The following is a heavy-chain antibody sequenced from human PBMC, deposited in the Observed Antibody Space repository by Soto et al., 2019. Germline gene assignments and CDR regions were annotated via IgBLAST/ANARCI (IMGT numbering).Heavy chain of an antibody. CDR1: GFTFSSYG. J-gene: IGHJ4*02. CDR2: IWYDGSNK. CDR3: ARGHHNRYCSGGSCYYFAY. V-gene: IGHV3-33*01. D-gene: IGHD2-15*01. Sequence: QVQLVESGGGVVQPGRSLRLSCAASGFTFSSYGMHWVRQAPGKGLEWVAVIWYDGSNKYYADSVKGRFTISRDNSKNTLYLQMNSLRAEDTAVYYCARGHHNRYCSGGSCYYFAYWSQGTLVTVSS.